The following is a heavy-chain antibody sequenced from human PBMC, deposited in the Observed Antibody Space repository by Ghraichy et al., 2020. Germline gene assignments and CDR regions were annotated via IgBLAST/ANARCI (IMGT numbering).Heavy chain of an antibody. D-gene: IGHD5-18*01. CDR2: IYYSGST. V-gene: IGHV4-39*01. Sequence: SQTLSLTCTVSVGSISSSSYYWGWIRQPPGKGLEWIGSIYYSGSTYYNPSLKSRVTISVDTSKNQFSLKLSSVTAADTAVYYCASPSRGYSYGYDYWGQGTLVTVSS. CDR3: ASPSRGYSYGYDY. CDR1: VGSISSSSYY. J-gene: IGHJ4*02.